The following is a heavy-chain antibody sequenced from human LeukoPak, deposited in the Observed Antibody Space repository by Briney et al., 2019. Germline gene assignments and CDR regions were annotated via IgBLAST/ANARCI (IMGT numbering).Heavy chain of an antibody. J-gene: IGHJ5*02. Sequence: SETLSLTCAVYGGSFSGYYWSWVRQPPGKGLEWIGEINHSGSTNYNPSLTSRVTISVDTPKNQFSLKLSSVTAADTAVYYCARVAYGYNSGYWFDPWGQGTLVTVSS. CDR2: INHSGST. CDR3: ARVAYGYNSGYWFDP. D-gene: IGHD5-24*01. V-gene: IGHV4-34*01. CDR1: GGSFSGYY.